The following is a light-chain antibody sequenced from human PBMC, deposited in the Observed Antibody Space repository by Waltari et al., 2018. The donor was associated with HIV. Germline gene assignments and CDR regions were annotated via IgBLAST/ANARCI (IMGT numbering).Light chain of an antibody. CDR1: NLRTYY. CDR2: GKN. CDR3: KTRDRSGNLYV. Sequence: SSELTQDPPVSVAFGQTVTITCPGDNLRTYYASWYQQKPGQAPVLVSYGKNRRPSEIPDRFSSSASRNTASLIITGAQAEDEAEYYCKTRDRSGNLYVFGTGTTVTVL. J-gene: IGLJ1*01. V-gene: IGLV3-19*01.